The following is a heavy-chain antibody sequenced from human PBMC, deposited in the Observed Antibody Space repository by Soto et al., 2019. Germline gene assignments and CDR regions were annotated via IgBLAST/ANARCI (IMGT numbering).Heavy chain of an antibody. D-gene: IGHD3-9*01. V-gene: IGHV3-23*01. CDR3: AKVPDYDILNVYFDY. CDR1: GFTFSSYA. CDR2: ISGSGGST. Sequence: GGSLRLSCAASGFTFSSYAMSWVRQGPGKGLEWVSAISGSGGSTYYADSVKGRFTISRYNSKNTLYLQMNSLRAEDTAVYYCAKVPDYDILNVYFDYWGQGTLVTVSS. J-gene: IGHJ4*02.